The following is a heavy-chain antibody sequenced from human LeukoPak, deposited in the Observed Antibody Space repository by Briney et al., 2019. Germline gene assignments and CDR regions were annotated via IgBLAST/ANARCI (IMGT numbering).Heavy chain of an antibody. CDR1: GFTFSSYW. D-gene: IGHD6-19*01. V-gene: IGHV3-7*01. CDR2: IKQDGSEK. CDR3: ARDATSSGWYDYYYYYYMDV. Sequence: PGGSLRLSCAASGFTFSSYWMSWVRQAPGKGLEWVANIKQDGSEKYYVDSVKGRFTISRDNAKNSLYLQMNSLRAEDTAVYYCARDATSSGWYDYYYYYYMDVWGKGTTVTVSS. J-gene: IGHJ6*03.